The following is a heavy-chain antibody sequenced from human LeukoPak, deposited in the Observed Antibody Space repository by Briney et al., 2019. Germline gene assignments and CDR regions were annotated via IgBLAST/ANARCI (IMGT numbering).Heavy chain of an antibody. Sequence: GSLRLSCAASGFTFSSYAMSWIRQPPGKGLEWIGYIYYSGSTNYNPSLKSRVTISVDTSKNQFSLKLSSVTTADTAVYYCARDRAYSSVWYYFDSWGQGTLVTVSS. CDR3: ARDRAYSSVWYYFDS. D-gene: IGHD6-19*01. V-gene: IGHV4-59*12. J-gene: IGHJ4*02. CDR2: IYYSGST. CDR1: GFTFSSYA.